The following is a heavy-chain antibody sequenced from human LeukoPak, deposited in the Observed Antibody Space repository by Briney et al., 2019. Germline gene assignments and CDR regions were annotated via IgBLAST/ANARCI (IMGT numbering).Heavy chain of an antibody. D-gene: IGHD5-24*01. Sequence: SQTLSLTCTVSGGSISSGDYYWSWIRQPPGKGLEWIGYIYYSGSTYYNPSLKSRVTISVDTSKNQFSLKLSSVTAADTAVYYCARARGWRWLQIGHNQFDYWGQGTLVTVSS. CDR3: ARARGWRWLQIGHNQFDY. V-gene: IGHV4-30-4*01. CDR1: GGSISSGDYY. CDR2: IYYSGST. J-gene: IGHJ4*02.